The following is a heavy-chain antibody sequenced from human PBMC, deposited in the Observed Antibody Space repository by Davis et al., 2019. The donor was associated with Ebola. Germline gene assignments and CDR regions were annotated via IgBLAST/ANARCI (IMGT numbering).Heavy chain of an antibody. D-gene: IGHD5-12*01. J-gene: IGHJ4*02. V-gene: IGHV4-59*01. CDR3: ARANSGYDYALDY. CDR1: GGSISSYY. Sequence: MPSETLSLTCTVSGGSISSYYWSWIRQPPGKGLEWIGYIYYSGSTNYNPSLKSRVTISVDTSKNQFSLKLSSVTAADTAVYYCARANSGYDYALDYWGQGTLVTVSS. CDR2: IYYSGST.